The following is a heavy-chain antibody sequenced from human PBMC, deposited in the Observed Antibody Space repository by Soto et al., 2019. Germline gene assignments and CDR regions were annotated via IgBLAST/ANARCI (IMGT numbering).Heavy chain of an antibody. Sequence: PSETLSLTCTVSGGSISSYYWSWIRQPPGKGLEWIGYIYYSGSTNYNPSLKSRVTISVDTSKNQFSLKLSSVTAADTAVYYCARHVGVVVPAALDYWGQGTLVTVSS. CDR1: GGSISSYY. CDR3: ARHVGVVVPAALDY. J-gene: IGHJ4*02. V-gene: IGHV4-59*08. CDR2: IYYSGST. D-gene: IGHD2-2*01.